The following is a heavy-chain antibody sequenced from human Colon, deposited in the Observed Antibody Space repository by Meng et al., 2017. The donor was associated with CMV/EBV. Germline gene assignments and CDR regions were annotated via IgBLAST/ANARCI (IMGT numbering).Heavy chain of an antibody. J-gene: IGHJ4*02. CDR1: GFTFSSYA. CDR3: ARDLDNWSDGYIDH. Sequence: GGSLRLSCAASGFTFSSYAMHWVRQAPGKGLEWVAVISYDGSNKYYADSVKGRFTISRDNAKTSLYLQMHSLRAEDTAVYYCARDLDNWSDGYIDHWGQGTLVTVSS. V-gene: IGHV3-30-3*01. D-gene: IGHD1-1*01. CDR2: ISYDGSNK.